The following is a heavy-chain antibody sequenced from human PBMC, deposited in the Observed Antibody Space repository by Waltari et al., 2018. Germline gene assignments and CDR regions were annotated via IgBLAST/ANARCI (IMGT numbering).Heavy chain of an antibody. V-gene: IGHV6-1*01. CDR1: GDSLFTTSVA. J-gene: IGHJ3*02. CDR3: ARGKFTAFDI. CDR2: TYDRCQWGN. Sequence: QVQLQQSGPGLVKPSQTLSLPCAVSGDSLFTTSVAWNWIRQSTSRGLEWLGRTYDRCQWGNDDALSVKGRITGNPDTSKNHFSLQLDSVTPDDTAVYYCARGKFTAFDIWGQGTMVTVSS.